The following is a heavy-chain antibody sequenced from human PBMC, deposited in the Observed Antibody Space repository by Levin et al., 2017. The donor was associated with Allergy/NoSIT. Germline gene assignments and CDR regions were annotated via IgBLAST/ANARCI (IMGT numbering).Heavy chain of an antibody. V-gene: IGHV3-23*01. CDR2: ISGNGGST. CDR1: GFTFSTYA. J-gene: IGHJ5*02. CDR3: ARGDCSSTSCSTPNKNWFDP. Sequence: GESLKISCAASGFTFSTYAMSWVRQAPGQGLEWVSAISGNGGSTYYPDSVKGRFTISRDNSKNTLYLQMNSLRAEDTAVYYCARGDCSSTSCSTPNKNWFDPWGQGTLVTVSS. D-gene: IGHD2-2*01.